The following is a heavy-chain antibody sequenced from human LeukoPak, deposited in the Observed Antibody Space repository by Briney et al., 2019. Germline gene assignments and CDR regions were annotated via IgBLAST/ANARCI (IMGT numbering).Heavy chain of an antibody. CDR3: ARSRIWSGPYYYYYYYMDV. CDR1: GFTFSSYS. V-gene: IGHV4-34*01. CDR2: INHSGST. D-gene: IGHD3-3*01. Sequence: GSLRLSCAASGFTFSSYSMNWVRQPPGKGLEWIGEINHSGSTNYNPSLKSRVTISVDTSKNQFSLKLSSVTAADTAVYYCARSRIWSGPYYYYYYYMDVWGKGTTVTVSS. J-gene: IGHJ6*03.